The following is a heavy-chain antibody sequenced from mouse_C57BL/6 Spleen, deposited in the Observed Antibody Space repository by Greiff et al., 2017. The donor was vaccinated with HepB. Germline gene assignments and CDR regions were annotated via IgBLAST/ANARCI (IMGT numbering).Heavy chain of an antibody. CDR2: IYPGDGDT. Sequence: VQLVESGPELVKPGASVKISCKASGYAFSSSWMNWVKQRPGKGLEWIGRIYPGDGDTTYNGKFKGKATLTADKSSSTAYMQLSSLTSEDSAVYFCARNDGQLRLPYFDYWGQGTTLTVSS. D-gene: IGHD3-2*02. V-gene: IGHV1-82*01. J-gene: IGHJ2*01. CDR3: ARNDGQLRLPYFDY. CDR1: GYAFSSSW.